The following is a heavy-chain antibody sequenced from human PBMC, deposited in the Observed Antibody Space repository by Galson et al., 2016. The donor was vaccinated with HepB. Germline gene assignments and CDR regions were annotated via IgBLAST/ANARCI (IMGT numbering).Heavy chain of an antibody. V-gene: IGHV1-2*02. CDR2: INPDSGDT. CDR3: ARRAVAGSKGIFDY. J-gene: IGHJ4*02. Sequence: SVKVSCKASGDSFTDYYIHRLRQAPGQGLEWMGWINPDSGDTNYAQKFQGRVTMTRDTSISTAYMELSSLRSDDTAIYYCARRAVAGSKGIFDYWGQETLVTVSS. D-gene: IGHD6-19*01. CDR1: GDSFTDYY.